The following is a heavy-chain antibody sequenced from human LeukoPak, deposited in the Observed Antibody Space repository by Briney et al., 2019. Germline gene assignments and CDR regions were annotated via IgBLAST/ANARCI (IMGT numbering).Heavy chain of an antibody. J-gene: IGHJ4*01. D-gene: IGHD6-25*01. V-gene: IGHV1-69*13. CDR1: GGTFSSYA. CDR2: IIPIFGTA. Sequence: SVKVSCKASGGTFSSYAISRVRQAPGQGLEWMGGIIPIFGTANYAQKFQGRVTITADESTSTAYMELSSLRSEDTAVYYCARGLGYSGASYYFDYWGQEPWSPSPQ. CDR3: ARGLGYSGASYYFDY.